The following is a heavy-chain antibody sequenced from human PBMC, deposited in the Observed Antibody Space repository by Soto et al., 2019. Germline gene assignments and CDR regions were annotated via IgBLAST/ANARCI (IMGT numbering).Heavy chain of an antibody. Sequence: LRKTLSLTCAVSGGSISSSNWWSWVRQPPGKGLEWIGEIYHSGSTNYNPSLKSRVTISVDKSKNQFSLKLSSVTAADTAVYYCARGGVNMLVYFDYWGQGTLVTVSS. V-gene: IGHV4-4*03. CDR3: ARGGVNMLVYFDY. J-gene: IGHJ4*02. D-gene: IGHD3-22*01. CDR2: IYHSGST. CDR1: GGSISSSNW.